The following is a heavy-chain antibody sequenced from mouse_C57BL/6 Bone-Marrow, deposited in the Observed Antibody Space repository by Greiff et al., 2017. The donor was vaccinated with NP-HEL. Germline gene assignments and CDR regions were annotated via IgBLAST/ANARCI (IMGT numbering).Heavy chain of an antibody. CDR2: IYPGDGDT. CDR1: GYAFSSSW. V-gene: IGHV1-82*01. Sequence: VQLQQSGPELVKPGASVKISCKASGYAFSSSWMNWVKQRPGKGLEWIGRIYPGDGDTNYNGKFKGKATLTADKSSSTAYMQLSSLTSEDSAVYFCARSRYYGSSGWFAYWGQGTLVTVSA. J-gene: IGHJ3*01. D-gene: IGHD1-1*01. CDR3: ARSRYYGSSGWFAY.